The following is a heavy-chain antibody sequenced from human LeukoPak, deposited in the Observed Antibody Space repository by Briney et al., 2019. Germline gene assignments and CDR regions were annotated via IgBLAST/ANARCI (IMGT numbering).Heavy chain of an antibody. CDR2: SIPTFGTS. D-gene: IGHD6-25*01. Sequence: ASVKVSCKASGDTFRNYAITWVRQAPGQGLEWMGRSIPTFGTSDYSQKLHGRVTITMDDSAATAYMELSRLRSDDTAVYYCAREAAGSSSYYYQHMDVWGQGTTITVSS. CDR3: AREAAGSSSYYYQHMDV. CDR1: GDTFRNYA. J-gene: IGHJ6*03. V-gene: IGHV1-69*05.